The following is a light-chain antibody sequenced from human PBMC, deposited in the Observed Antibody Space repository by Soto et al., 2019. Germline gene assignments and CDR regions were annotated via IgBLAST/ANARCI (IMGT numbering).Light chain of an antibody. CDR3: NSYTSTSNIVA. J-gene: IGLJ2*01. V-gene: IGLV2-14*01. CDR1: ISDVGGYNF. Sequence: QSVLTQPASVSGSPGQSNAISCTGTISDVGGYNFVSWYQQHPGKAPKLMIYEVSNRPSGVSNRFSGSKSGNTASLTISGLQAEDEADYYCNSYTSTSNIVAFGGGTKLTVL. CDR2: EVS.